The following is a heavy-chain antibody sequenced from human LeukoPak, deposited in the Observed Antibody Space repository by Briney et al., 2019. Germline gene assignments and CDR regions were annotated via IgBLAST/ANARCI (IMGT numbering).Heavy chain of an antibody. CDR1: GIRFDRYA. V-gene: IGHV3-23*01. D-gene: IGHD4/OR15-4a*01. CDR2: ISYSGSSP. CDR3: AKDSSVLPNALDL. J-gene: IGHJ3*01. Sequence: GGSLRLSCAASGIRFDRYAMTWVRQAPGKGLEWVLAISYSGSSPYYGDSVKGRFTISRDNSKNTVYLQMNSLRDEDTALYYCAKDSSVLPNALDLWGQGTMVTVSS.